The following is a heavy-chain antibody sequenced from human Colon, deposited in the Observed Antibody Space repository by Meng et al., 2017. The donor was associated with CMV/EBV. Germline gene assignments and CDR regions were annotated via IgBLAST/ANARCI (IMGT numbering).Heavy chain of an antibody. J-gene: IGHJ4*02. V-gene: IGHV3-30*02. CDR2: IRYDGSNK. Sequence: GESLKISCAASGFTFSSYGMHWVRQAPGKGLEWVAFIRYDGSNKYYADSVKGRFTISRDNSKNTLYLQMNSLRAEDTAVYYCARTPPAGFDFWGQGALVTVSS. D-gene: IGHD4-23*01. CDR3: ARTPPAGFDF. CDR1: GFTFSSYG.